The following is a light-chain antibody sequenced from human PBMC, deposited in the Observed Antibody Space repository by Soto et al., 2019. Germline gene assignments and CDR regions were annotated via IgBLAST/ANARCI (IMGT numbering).Light chain of an antibody. Sequence: DIKMTQSPSTLSASVGDRVTITFRASQNISSWLDWYQQKPGKAPKLLIYAASSLQSGVPSRFSGSGSGTDFTLTISRLEPEDFAVYYCQQYGSSGTFGQGTKVDIK. J-gene: IGKJ1*01. CDR1: QNISSW. CDR2: AAS. V-gene: IGKV1-5*01. CDR3: QQYGSSGT.